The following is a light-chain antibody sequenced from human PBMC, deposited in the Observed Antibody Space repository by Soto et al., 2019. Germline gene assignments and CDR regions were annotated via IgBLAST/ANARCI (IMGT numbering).Light chain of an antibody. CDR2: GKS. CDR1: QSVNSN. Sequence: EIVMTQSPATLSLSPGERATLSCRASQSVNSNLAWYQQKAGQAPRLLIFGKSTRATGFPARFSGSGSGTDFTLTISSLQFEDFAVYYCQQYNNWPRTFGQGTKVEIK. J-gene: IGKJ1*01. CDR3: QQYNNWPRT. V-gene: IGKV3-15*01.